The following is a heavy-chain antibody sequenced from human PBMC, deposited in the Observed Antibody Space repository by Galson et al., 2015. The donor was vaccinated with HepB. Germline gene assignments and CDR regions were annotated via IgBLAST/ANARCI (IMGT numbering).Heavy chain of an antibody. V-gene: IGHV3-74*01. J-gene: IGHJ4*02. CDR3: ARELEGESSVGLDY. CDR2: INSDGSRT. D-gene: IGHD3-16*01. Sequence: SLRLSCAASGFTFSRHWMYWVRQAPGKGLVWVSRINSDGSRTNYADSVKGRFTISRDNAKNTLSLQMTSLRAEDTAVYYCARELEGESSVGLDYWGQGALVTVSS. CDR1: GFTFSRHW.